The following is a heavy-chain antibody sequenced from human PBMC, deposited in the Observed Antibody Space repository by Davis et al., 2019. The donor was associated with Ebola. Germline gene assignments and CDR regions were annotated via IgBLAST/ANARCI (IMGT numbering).Heavy chain of an antibody. CDR2: ISYDETNK. CDR1: GFTFSSYG. D-gene: IGHD2-8*01. V-gene: IGHV3-30*18. Sequence: PGGSLRLSCAASGFTFSSYGMHWVRQAPGKGPEWVAVISYDETNKDYADSVKGRFTISRDNSGNTLYLVMDSLRADDSAVYYCAEGGTNNFLGANWGQGTLVTVSS. J-gene: IGHJ4*02. CDR3: AEGGTNNFLGAN.